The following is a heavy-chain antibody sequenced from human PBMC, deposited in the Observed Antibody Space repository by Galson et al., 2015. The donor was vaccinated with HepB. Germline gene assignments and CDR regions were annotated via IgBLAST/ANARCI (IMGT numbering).Heavy chain of an antibody. CDR1: GYTFTSYA. CDR3: ARGSLGGSPPHAFDI. Sequence: SVKVSCKASGYTFTSYAMHWVRQAPGQRLEWMGWINAGNGNTKYSQKFQGRVTITRDTSASTAYMELSSLRSEDTAVYYCARGSLGGSPPHAFDIWGQGTMVTVSS. D-gene: IGHD1-26*01. J-gene: IGHJ3*02. CDR2: INAGNGNT. V-gene: IGHV1-3*01.